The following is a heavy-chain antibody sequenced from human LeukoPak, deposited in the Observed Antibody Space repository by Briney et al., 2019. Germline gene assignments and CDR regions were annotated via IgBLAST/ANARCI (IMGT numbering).Heavy chain of an antibody. Sequence: SVKVSCKASGGTFSSYAISWVRQAPGQGLEWMGRIIPIFGTANYAQKFQGRVTITTDESTSTAYMELSSLRSEDTAVYYCARFYYDSSGYYADHWYFDLWGRGTLVTVSS. CDR3: ARFYYDSSGYYADHWYFDL. CDR1: GGTFSSYA. J-gene: IGHJ2*01. CDR2: IIPIFGTA. V-gene: IGHV1-69*05. D-gene: IGHD3-22*01.